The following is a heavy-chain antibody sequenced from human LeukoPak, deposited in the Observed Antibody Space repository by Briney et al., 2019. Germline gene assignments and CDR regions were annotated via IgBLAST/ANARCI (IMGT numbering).Heavy chain of an antibody. CDR1: GGSISIYY. CDR3: ARRPLIVDDWYFDL. Sequence: TSETLSLTCTVYGGSISIYYWSWIRQPPGKGLEWIGYIYYSGSINYNPSLKSRVTISVDTSKNQFPLKLSSVTAADTAVYYCARRPLIVDDWYFDLWGRGTLVTVSS. J-gene: IGHJ2*01. D-gene: IGHD3-22*01. V-gene: IGHV4-59*08. CDR2: IYYSGSI.